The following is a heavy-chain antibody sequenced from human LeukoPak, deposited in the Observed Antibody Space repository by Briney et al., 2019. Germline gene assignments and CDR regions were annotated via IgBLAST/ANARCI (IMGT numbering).Heavy chain of an antibody. D-gene: IGHD3-9*01. CDR2: ISGDGGNT. CDR3: VKTYYDVLTGYKNFDY. V-gene: IGHV3-64D*09. CDR1: GFTFSSYA. Sequence: GRSLRLSCAASGFTFSSYAMHWVRQAPGKGLESVSTISGDGGNTYYADSVKGRFTISRDNSKHTLFLQMNSLRTEDTAMYYCVKTYYDVLTGYKNFDYWGQGTQVTVSS. J-gene: IGHJ4*02.